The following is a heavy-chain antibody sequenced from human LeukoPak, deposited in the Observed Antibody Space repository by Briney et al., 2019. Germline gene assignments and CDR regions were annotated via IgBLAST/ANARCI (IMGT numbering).Heavy chain of an antibody. D-gene: IGHD4-17*01. V-gene: IGHV3-21*01. Sequence: NPGGSLRLSCAASGFTFSSYSMNWVRQAPGKGLEWVSSISSSSSYIYYADSVKGRFTISRDNAKNSLYLQMNSLRAEDTAVYYCARIPGDYYAFDIWGQGTMVTVSS. CDR3: ARIPGDYYAFDI. CDR1: GFTFSSYS. CDR2: ISSSSSYI. J-gene: IGHJ3*02.